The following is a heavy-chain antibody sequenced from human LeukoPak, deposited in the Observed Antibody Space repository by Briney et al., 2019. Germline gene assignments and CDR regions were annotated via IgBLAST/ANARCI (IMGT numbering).Heavy chain of an antibody. Sequence: ASVKVSCKASGYTFTSYAMNWVRQAPGQGLEWMGWINTNTGNPTYAQGFTGRFVFSLDTSVSTAYLQISSLKAEDTAVYYCARDYYPRIAAARSPGYWGQGTLVTVSS. CDR1: GYTFTSYA. J-gene: IGHJ4*02. D-gene: IGHD6-13*01. CDR2: INTNTGNP. CDR3: ARDYYPRIAAARSPGY. V-gene: IGHV7-4-1*02.